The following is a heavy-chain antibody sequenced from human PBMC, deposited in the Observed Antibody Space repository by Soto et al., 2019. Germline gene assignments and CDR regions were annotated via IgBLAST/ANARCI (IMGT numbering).Heavy chain of an antibody. J-gene: IGHJ5*02. V-gene: IGHV1-18*04. D-gene: IGHD6-13*01. Sequence: ASVKVSCKTSGYTFTNHGINWVRQAPGQGLEWMGWISAYNGNTNYAQKLQGRVTMTTDTSTSTAYMELRSLRSDDTAVYYCAKSGDSSSWPHNWFDPWGQGTLVTVSS. CDR1: GYTFTNHG. CDR3: AKSGDSSSWPHNWFDP. CDR2: ISAYNGNT.